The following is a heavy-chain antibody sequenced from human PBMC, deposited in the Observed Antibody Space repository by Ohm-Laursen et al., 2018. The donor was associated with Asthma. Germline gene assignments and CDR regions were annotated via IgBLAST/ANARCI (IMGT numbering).Heavy chain of an antibody. V-gene: IGHV3-30*18. D-gene: IGHD1-26*01. CDR3: AKATVQFSGSYFFDY. J-gene: IGHJ4*02. Sequence: SLRLSCAASGFTFSSYAMHWVRRAPGKGLEWLAFASYDGGNKDYADSVKGRFTISRDNSDNALYLQMNSLRADDSAVYFCAKATVQFSGSYFFDYWGQGSLVTVSS. CDR1: GFTFSSYA. CDR2: ASYDGGNK.